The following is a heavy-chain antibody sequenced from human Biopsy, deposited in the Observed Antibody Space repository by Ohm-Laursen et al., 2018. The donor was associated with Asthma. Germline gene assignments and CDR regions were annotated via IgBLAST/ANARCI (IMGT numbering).Heavy chain of an antibody. V-gene: IGHV1-3*01. CDR3: ARTYYDFLTGQVNDAFDL. J-gene: IGHJ3*01. Sequence: ATVKISCKASGYTFIHFAIHWVRQAPGQRLEWMGWINAGDGNTKYSQKFQGRVTITRDTSASTAYMDLRSLRSEDTAMYYCARTYYDFLTGQVNDAFDLWGQGTMVTVSS. CDR1: GYTFIHFA. D-gene: IGHD3-9*01. CDR2: INAGDGNT.